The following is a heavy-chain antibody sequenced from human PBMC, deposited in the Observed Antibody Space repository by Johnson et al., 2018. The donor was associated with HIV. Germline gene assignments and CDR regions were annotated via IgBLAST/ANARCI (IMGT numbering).Heavy chain of an antibody. J-gene: IGHJ3*02. Sequence: QVQLVESGGGVAQPGRSLRLSCAASGFTFSNFGFHWVRQAPGKGLEWVSTIGGGGGSTYFADPVKGRFTISRDNSKNTLYLQMNSLRAEDTAVYYCARACRDGYTCDSFDIWGQGTMVTVSS. CDR2: IGGGGGST. CDR1: GFTFSNFG. CDR3: ARACRDGYTCDSFDI. V-gene: IGHV3-NL1*01. D-gene: IGHD5-24*01.